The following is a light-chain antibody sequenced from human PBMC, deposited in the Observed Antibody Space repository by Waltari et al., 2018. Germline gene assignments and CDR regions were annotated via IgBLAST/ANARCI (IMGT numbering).Light chain of an antibody. J-gene: IGKJ5*01. CDR1: QSLVHSDGKTY. CDR2: QIS. Sequence: DIVMTQTPLSSLVTLGQPASISCRSSQSLVHSDGKTYLSWLQQRPGQPPRLLIYQISKRFSGVPDRFSGSGSGTDFTLTISSLQAEDVAVYYCQRYFDIVLFGQGTRVEIK. CDR3: QRYFDIVL. V-gene: IGKV2-24*01.